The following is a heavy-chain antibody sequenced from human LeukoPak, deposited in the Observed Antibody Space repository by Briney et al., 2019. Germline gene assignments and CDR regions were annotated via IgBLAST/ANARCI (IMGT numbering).Heavy chain of an antibody. CDR1: RFTFSNFG. V-gene: IGHV3-30*19. Sequence: PGGSLRLSCAASRFTFSNFGMHWVRQAPGKGLEWVAVIWYDGSNKYYADSVKGRFTISRDNSKNTLYLQMNSLRAEDTAVYYCARGGCSSTSCYGTFDYWGQGTLVTVSS. D-gene: IGHD2-2*01. CDR3: ARGGCSSTSCYGTFDY. CDR2: IWYDGSNK. J-gene: IGHJ4*02.